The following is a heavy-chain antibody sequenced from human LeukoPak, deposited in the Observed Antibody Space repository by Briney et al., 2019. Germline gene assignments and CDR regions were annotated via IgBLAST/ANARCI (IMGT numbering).Heavy chain of an antibody. CDR1: GGSIRSYY. CDR3: ARASITMNDAFDI. V-gene: IGHV4-59*01. D-gene: IGHD3-22*01. J-gene: IGHJ3*02. CDR2: IYYSGST. Sequence: SETLSLTCTVSGGSIRSYYWSWIRQPPGKGLEWIGYIYYSGSTNYNPSLKSRVTISVDTSKNQFSLKLSSVTAADTAVYYCARASITMNDAFDIWGQGTMVTVSS.